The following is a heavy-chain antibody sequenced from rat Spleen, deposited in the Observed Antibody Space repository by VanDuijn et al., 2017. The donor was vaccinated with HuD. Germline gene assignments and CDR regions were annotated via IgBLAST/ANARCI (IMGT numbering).Heavy chain of an antibody. J-gene: IGHJ2*01. CDR3: AKPGITTGDY. D-gene: IGHD1-4*01. Sequence: EVQLVETGGGLVQPGRSLKLSCVASGFTFSSYWMYWIRQAPGKGLEWVSSINTDGGSTYYPDSVKGRFTISRDNAENTVYLQMNSLRSEDTATYYCAKPGITTGDYWGQGVMVTVSS. CDR1: GFTFSSYW. CDR2: INTDGGST. V-gene: IGHV5-58*01.